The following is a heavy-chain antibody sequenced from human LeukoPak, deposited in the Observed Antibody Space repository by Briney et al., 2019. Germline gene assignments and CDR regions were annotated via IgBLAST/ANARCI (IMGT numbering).Heavy chain of an antibody. CDR1: GFTFSGYP. J-gene: IGHJ4*02. V-gene: IGHV3-64D*06. D-gene: IGHD6-13*01. CDR2: ISSNGGST. CDR3: VQRGTSWACEY. Sequence: GGSLRLSCSASGFTFSGYPMHWVRQAPGKGLQYVSGISSNGGSTYYADSVKARFTISRDNSKNTLFLQMSSLRAEDTAVYYWVQRGTSWACEYWGQGTLVTVAS.